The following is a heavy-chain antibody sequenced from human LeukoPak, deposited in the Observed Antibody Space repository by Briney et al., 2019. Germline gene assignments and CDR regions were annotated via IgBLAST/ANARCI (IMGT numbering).Heavy chain of an antibody. D-gene: IGHD1-26*01. CDR3: ARDRGGSYSIDY. J-gene: IGHJ4*02. CDR2: INCGDGYT. CDR1: GHNLTSSR. Sequence: GASVRVSCKATGHNLTSSRVDWVRQAPGQGLEWMGIINCGDGYTNYAQKFQGRVSVTSDTSTSIIYMELSSLRAEDTAIYYCARDRGGSYSIDYWGQGTLVTVSS. V-gene: IGHV1-46*01.